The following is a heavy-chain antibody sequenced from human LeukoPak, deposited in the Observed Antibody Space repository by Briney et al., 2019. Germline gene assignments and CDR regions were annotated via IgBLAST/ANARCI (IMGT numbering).Heavy chain of an antibody. D-gene: IGHD1-26*01. Sequence: SETLSLTCTVSGGSISSYYWSWIRQSPGKGLEWLGYIYYSGSTRYNPSLKSRILIYVDTSKNQFSLTLSSVTAADTATYFCARDSHPQWELGGEFYFDYWGQGILVTVSS. CDR3: ARDSHPQWELGGEFYFDY. CDR1: GGSISSYY. CDR2: IYYSGST. V-gene: IGHV4-59*01. J-gene: IGHJ4*02.